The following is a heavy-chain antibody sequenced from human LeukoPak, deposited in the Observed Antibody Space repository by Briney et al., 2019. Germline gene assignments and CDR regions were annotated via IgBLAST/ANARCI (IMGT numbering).Heavy chain of an antibody. CDR1: GFTFSDYN. CDR2: ISSSGSTI. CDR3: ASWSGAQPPFYYYYMDV. Sequence: GALRLSCAASGFTFSDYNMRWIRQAPGKGLEWVSSISSSGSTIYYSDSVKGRFTISRDNAKNSLYLQMNSLRAEDTAVYYCASWSGAQPPFYYYYMDVWGKGTTVTVSS. J-gene: IGHJ6*03. V-gene: IGHV3-11*04. D-gene: IGHD1-1*01.